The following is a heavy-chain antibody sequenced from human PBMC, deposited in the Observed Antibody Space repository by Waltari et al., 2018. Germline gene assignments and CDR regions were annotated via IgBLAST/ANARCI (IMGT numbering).Heavy chain of an antibody. CDR1: VFTFSSYW. J-gene: IGHJ4*02. CDR2: RKQDGSEK. D-gene: IGHD5-12*01. CDR3: ARAFNWGYDDY. Sequence: EVQLVESGGGLVQPGGSLRLSCAASVFTFSSYWMSWVRQAPGKGLEWVANRKQDGSEKDYVDAVKGRVTIYGGNAKNSLYLQMNSLRAEDTAVYYCARAFNWGYDDYWGQGTLVTVSS. V-gene: IGHV3-7*01.